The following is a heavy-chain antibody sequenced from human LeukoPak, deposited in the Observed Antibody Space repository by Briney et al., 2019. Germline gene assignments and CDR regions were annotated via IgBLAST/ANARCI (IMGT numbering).Heavy chain of an antibody. Sequence: SQTLSLTCAVSGGSISSGGYSWGWIRQPPGKGLEWIGYIYHSGSTYYNPSLKSRVTISVDRSKNQFSLKLSSVTAADTAVYYCARGTGGYYYGSGSSYYYYGMDVWGQGTTVTVSS. V-gene: IGHV4-30-2*01. CDR1: GGSISSGGYS. D-gene: IGHD3-10*01. J-gene: IGHJ6*02. CDR2: IYHSGST. CDR3: ARGTGGYYYGSGSSYYYYGMDV.